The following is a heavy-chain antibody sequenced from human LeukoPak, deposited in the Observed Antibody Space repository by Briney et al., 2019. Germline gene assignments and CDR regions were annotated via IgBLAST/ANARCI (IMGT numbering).Heavy chain of an antibody. J-gene: IGHJ4*02. CDR1: RGSISSSSYY. V-gene: IGHV4-39*01. CDR3: ASTDYGDYERFDY. CDR2: IYYSGST. Sequence: SETLSLTCTVSRGSISSSSYYWGWTRQPPGEGLEWIGSIYYSGSTYYNPSLKSRVTISVDTSKNQFSLKLSSVTAADTAVYYCASTDYGDYERFDYWGQGTLVTVSS. D-gene: IGHD4-17*01.